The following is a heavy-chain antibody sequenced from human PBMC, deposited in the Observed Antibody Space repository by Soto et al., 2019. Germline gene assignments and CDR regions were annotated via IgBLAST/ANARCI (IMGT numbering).Heavy chain of an antibody. Sequence: GGSLRLSCAASGFTFSSYGMHWVSLAPGKGLEWVAVISYDGSNKYYADSVKGRFTISRDNSKNTLYLQMNSLRAEDTAVYYCAKERLGYSSSSVTAFDIWGQGTMVTVSS. D-gene: IGHD6-6*01. V-gene: IGHV3-30*18. CDR1: GFTFSSYG. J-gene: IGHJ3*02. CDR3: AKERLGYSSSSVTAFDI. CDR2: ISYDGSNK.